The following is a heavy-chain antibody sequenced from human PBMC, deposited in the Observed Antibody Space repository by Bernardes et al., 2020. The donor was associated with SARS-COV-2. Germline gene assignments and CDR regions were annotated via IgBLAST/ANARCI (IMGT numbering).Heavy chain of an antibody. CDR2: ITDNGGST. J-gene: IGHJ4*02. CDR3: ANAPALQGIMYYFDY. Sequence: GGSLRLSCAASGFTFSNYGMSWVRQAPGKGLEWVSGITDNGGSTYYADSVKGRFTISRDNSKNTLYLQMNSLRADDTAVYYCANAPALQGIMYYFDYWGQGTLVTVSS. CDR1: GFTFSNYG. D-gene: IGHD3-16*01. V-gene: IGHV3-23*01.